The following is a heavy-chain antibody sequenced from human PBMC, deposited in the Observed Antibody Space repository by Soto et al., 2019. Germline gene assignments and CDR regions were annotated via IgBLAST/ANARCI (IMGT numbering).Heavy chain of an antibody. D-gene: IGHD4-17*01. Sequence: SETLSLTCLVSGGSINNFYWSWIRQPPGKGLEWIGHIYHRGSTNYNPSLQSRVTISIDTSKNQFSLKLSSVIAADTAVYYCARDPTTVTTAAFYYYGMDVWGQGTTVTVSS. V-gene: IGHV4-59*01. CDR2: IYHRGST. CDR3: ARDPTTVTTAAFYYYGMDV. CDR1: GGSINNFY. J-gene: IGHJ6*02.